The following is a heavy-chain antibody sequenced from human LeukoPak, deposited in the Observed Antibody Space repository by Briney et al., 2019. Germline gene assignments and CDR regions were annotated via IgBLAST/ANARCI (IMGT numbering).Heavy chain of an antibody. Sequence: ASVKVSCKASGYTFTDYYIHCVRQAPGQGLEWMGWINPNSGDTNYAQKFQGRVTMTSDTSISTAYMELSSLRSDDTAIYYCARRPHSSGWSSSITLFEHWGQGTLVTVPS. CDR2: INPNSGDT. CDR3: ARRPHSSGWSSSITLFEH. D-gene: IGHD6-19*01. J-gene: IGHJ4*02. CDR1: GYTFTDYY. V-gene: IGHV1-2*02.